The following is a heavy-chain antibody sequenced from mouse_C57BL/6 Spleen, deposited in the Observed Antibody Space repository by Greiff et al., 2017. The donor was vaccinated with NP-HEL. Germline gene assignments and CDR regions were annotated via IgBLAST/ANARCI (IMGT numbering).Heavy chain of an antibody. D-gene: IGHD1-1*01. CDR2: ISDGGSYT. V-gene: IGHV5-4*01. J-gene: IGHJ3*01. CDR3: ARDGGYDYYGSTSWFAY. CDR1: GFTFSSYA. Sequence: EVQGVESGGGLVKPGGSLKLSCAASGFTFSSYAMSWVRQTPEKRLEWVATISDGGSYTYYPDNVKGRFTISRDNAKNNLYLQMSHLKSEDTAMYYCARDGGYDYYGSTSWFAYWGQGTLVTVSA.